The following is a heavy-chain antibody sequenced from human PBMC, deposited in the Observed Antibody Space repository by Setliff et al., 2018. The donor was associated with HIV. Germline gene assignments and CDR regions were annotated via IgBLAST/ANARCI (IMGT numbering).Heavy chain of an antibody. CDR2: IDNRGGT. CDR3: AKAQQDTKRWLQFEYFQH. J-gene: IGHJ1*01. V-gene: IGHV4-34*01. Sequence: LSLTCAAYGGPFTNHGWNWIRQSPGKGLEWIGEIDNRGGTNYNPSFRSRATMSVDASKRQFSLKLSSVTAADTAVYYCAKAQQDTKRWLQFEYFQHWGQGTLVTVSS. CDR1: GGPFTNHG. D-gene: IGHD5-12*01.